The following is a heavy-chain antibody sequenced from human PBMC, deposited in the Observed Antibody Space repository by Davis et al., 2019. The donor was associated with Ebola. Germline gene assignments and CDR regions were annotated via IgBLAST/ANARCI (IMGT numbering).Heavy chain of an antibody. CDR2: ISYDGNNK. V-gene: IGHV3-30*18. D-gene: IGHD6-13*01. CDR3: AKAGAAALLRGGFDY. J-gene: IGHJ4*02. CDR1: GFTFSSYG. Sequence: GESLKISCAASGFTFSSYGMHWVRQAPGKGLEWVAVISYDGNNKYYADSVKGRFTISRDNSKNTLYLQMNSLRAEDTAVYYCAKAGAAALLRGGFDYWGQGTLVTVSS.